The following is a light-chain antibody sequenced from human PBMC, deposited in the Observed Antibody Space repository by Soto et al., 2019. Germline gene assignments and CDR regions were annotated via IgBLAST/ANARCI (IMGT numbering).Light chain of an antibody. CDR1: QSVLYSSNNKNY. V-gene: IGKV4-1*01. J-gene: IGKJ1*01. Sequence: DIVMTQSPDSLAVSLGESATINCKSSQSVLYSSNNKNYLAWYQQKPGQPPKLLIYWASTRESGVPDRFSGSGSGTDFILTISSLQAEDVAVYYCQQDFRPWPFGQGTKVEIK. CDR2: WAS. CDR3: QQDFRPWP.